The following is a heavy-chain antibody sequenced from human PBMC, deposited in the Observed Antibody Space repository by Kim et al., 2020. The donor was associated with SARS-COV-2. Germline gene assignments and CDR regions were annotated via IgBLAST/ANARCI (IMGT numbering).Heavy chain of an antibody. J-gene: IGHJ4*02. Sequence: YNPSLKSRVTISVDTSKNQFSLKLSSVTAADTAVYYCARSAHDYGDYEDYWGQGTLVTVSS. CDR3: ARSAHDYGDYEDY. D-gene: IGHD4-17*01. V-gene: IGHV4-4*09.